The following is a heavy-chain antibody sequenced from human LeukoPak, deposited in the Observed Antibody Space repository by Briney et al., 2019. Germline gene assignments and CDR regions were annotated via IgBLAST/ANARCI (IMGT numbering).Heavy chain of an antibody. CDR1: GGSISSYY. CDR3: ARHDAGIADPGSFDY. V-gene: IGHV4-59*08. Sequence: SETLSLTCTVSGGSISSYYWSWIRQPPGKGLEWIGYIYYSGSTNYNPSLKSRVTISVDTSKNQFSLKLSSVTAADTAVYYCARHDAGIADPGSFDYWGQGTLVTVSS. CDR2: IYYSGST. J-gene: IGHJ4*02. D-gene: IGHD6-13*01.